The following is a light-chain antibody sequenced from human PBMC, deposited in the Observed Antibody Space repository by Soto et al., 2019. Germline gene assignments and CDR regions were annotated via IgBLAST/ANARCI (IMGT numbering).Light chain of an antibody. CDR2: TTS. J-gene: IGKJ1*01. CDR1: QGISTY. V-gene: IGKV1-39*01. Sequence: DIQMTQSPSSLSAAVGDRVTITCRASQGISTYLICYHQKLWKPPKLLIYTTSIFQSWMPSSFSGSGAVTDFTLTISSLQAEDFATYYCQQSSSTPPGTFGQGTKVDIK. CDR3: QQSSSTPPGT.